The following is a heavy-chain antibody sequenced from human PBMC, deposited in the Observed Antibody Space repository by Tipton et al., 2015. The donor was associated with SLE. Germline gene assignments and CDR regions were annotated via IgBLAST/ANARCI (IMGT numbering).Heavy chain of an antibody. D-gene: IGHD3-10*01. CDR2: IYHSESP. V-gene: IGHV4-4*01. CDR1: GGSIISSSW. Sequence: TLSLTCAVSGGSIISSSWWSWVRQPPGKGLEWIGDIYHSESPNYNPSLKSRVTISIDKSKIQFSLRLTSVTAADTAVYFCARAIGVNYFNLWGQGTLVTVSS. J-gene: IGHJ4*02. CDR3: ARAIGVNYFNL.